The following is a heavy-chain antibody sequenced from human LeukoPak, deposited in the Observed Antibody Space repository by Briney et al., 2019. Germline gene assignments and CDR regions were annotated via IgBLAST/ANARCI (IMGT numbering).Heavy chain of an antibody. J-gene: IGHJ4*02. V-gene: IGHV3-20*04. CDR3: ARRSYYDLDYFDY. CDR1: GFTFDDYG. Sequence: GGSLRLSCAASGFTFDDYGMGWVRQAPGKGLEWVSGINWNGGSTGYADSVKGRFTISRDNAKNSLYLQMNSLRAEDTAVYYCARRSYYDLDYFDYWGQGTLVTVSS. CDR2: INWNGGST. D-gene: IGHD1-26*01.